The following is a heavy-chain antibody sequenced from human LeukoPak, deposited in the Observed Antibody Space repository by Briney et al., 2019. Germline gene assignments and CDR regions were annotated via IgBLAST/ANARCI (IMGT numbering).Heavy chain of an antibody. D-gene: IGHD2-15*01. V-gene: IGHV3-53*04. J-gene: IGHJ4*02. Sequence: GGSLRLSCAASEFNVSANYMTWVRQAPGRGLQWVSTIYSNGNTDYADSVKGRFTVSRHNSNNTLYLQMNSLRTEDTAVYYCARGGFCRGGKCKSYLDYWGQGILVTVSS. CDR2: IYSNGNT. CDR3: ARGGFCRGGKCKSYLDY. CDR1: EFNVSANY.